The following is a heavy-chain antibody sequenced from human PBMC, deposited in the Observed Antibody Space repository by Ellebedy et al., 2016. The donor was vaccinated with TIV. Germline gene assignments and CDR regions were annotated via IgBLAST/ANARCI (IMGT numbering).Heavy chain of an antibody. J-gene: IGHJ6*02. Sequence: SETLSLXXTVSGDSISSSSYYWVWIRQPPGKGLEWIGSIYYSGRTYYNPSLKSRVIISVDTSKNQFSLRLSSVTATDTAVYYCARLAYSSSSRDYYYGMDVWGQGTTVTVSS. CDR2: IYYSGRT. CDR1: GDSISSSSYY. D-gene: IGHD6-6*01. CDR3: ARLAYSSSSRDYYYGMDV. V-gene: IGHV4-39*01.